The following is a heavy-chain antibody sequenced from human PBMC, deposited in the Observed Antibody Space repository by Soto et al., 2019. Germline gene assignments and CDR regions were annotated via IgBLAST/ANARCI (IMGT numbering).Heavy chain of an antibody. V-gene: IGHV3-23*01. CDR3: ANFQGDTLNKWYLHY. D-gene: IGHD3-16*01. CDR2: ITGGVGVT. CDR1: GFTFSSYA. J-gene: IGHJ4*02. Sequence: EVQLLESGGGLVQPGGSLRLSCAASGFTFSSYAMTWVRQAPGKGLEWVSVITGGVGVTYYADSVKGRFTISRDNSKNTLYMQMNSLRAEHTSVYNCANFQGDTLNKWYLHYWGQGTLVHVSS.